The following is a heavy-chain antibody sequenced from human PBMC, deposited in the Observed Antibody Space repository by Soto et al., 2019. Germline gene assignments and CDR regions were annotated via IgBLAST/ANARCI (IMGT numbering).Heavy chain of an antibody. J-gene: IGHJ4*02. CDR1: GFTFSNYA. D-gene: IGHD2-21*02. CDR3: AHNCGVDCHSVFFY. Sequence: EVQLLESGGGLVQPGGSLRLSCAASGFTFSNYAMSWVRQAPGKGLEWVSGISGGGGSSYYPDTGKGRFTISRDNSKNTLYLQMHSLRAEATAVYYCAHNCGVDCHSVFFYWGQGTLVIVSS. V-gene: IGHV3-23*01. CDR2: ISGGGGSS.